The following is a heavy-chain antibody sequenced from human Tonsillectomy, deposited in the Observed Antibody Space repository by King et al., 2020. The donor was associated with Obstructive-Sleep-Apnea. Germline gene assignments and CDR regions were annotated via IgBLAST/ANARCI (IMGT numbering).Heavy chain of an antibody. CDR3: ARERSVVVVAATRDYYFGMDV. CDR1: GYTFTNYP. CDR2: INTNTGNP. D-gene: IGHD2-15*01. V-gene: IGHV7-4-1*02. Sequence: QIQLVQSGSELKKPGASVKVSCKASGYTFTNYPMNWVRQAPGQGLEWMGWINTNTGNPTYAQGFTGRFVFSLDTSASTAYLQISSLKAEDTAVYYCARERSVVVVAATRDYYFGMDVWGQGTTVTVSS. J-gene: IGHJ6*02.